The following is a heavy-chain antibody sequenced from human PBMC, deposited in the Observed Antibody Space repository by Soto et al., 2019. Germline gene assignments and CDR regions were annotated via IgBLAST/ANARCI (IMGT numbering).Heavy chain of an antibody. J-gene: IGHJ5*02. CDR1: GFTFSSYA. V-gene: IGHV3-23*01. CDR3: AKDLFGGSSSWFPNWFDP. D-gene: IGHD6-13*01. CDR2: ISGSGGST. Sequence: GGSLRLSCAASGFTFSSYAMSWVRQAPGKGLEWVSAISGSGGSTYYADSVKGRFTISRDNSKNTLYLQMNSLRAEDTAVYYCAKDLFGGSSSWFPNWFDPWGQGTLVTVSS.